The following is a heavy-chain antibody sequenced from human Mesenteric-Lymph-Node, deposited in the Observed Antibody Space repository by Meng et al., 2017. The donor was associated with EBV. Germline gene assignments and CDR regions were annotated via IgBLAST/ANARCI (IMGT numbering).Heavy chain of an antibody. CDR2: IYSGAPT. Sequence: VSGSSFNVCGCDWHGHRPAPGKGMKWNDDIYSGAPTFYNPALKSRVTISVDPSRNHFSLKLSSVTAADTAVYYCASRDFGENWFDPWGQGTLVTVSS. V-gene: IGHV4-30-4*01. J-gene: IGHJ5*02. CDR1: GSSFNVCGCD. D-gene: IGHD3-10*01. CDR3: ASRDFGENWFDP.